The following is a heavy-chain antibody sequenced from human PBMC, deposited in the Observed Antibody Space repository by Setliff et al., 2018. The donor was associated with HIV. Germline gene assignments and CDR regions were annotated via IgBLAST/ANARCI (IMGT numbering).Heavy chain of an antibody. V-gene: IGHV1-46*01. J-gene: IGHJ6*02. CDR1: GYTFTSDY. D-gene: IGHD5-18*01. CDR3: ARVVPPGGQLWSLGDYYGMDV. CDR2: INPAGNPT. Sequence: ASVKVSCKASGYTFTSDYIHWVRQAPGQGLEWMGIINPAGNPTSYAQKFQGRLTMTRDTSTNTVYMELSSLRSEDTAVYYCARVVPPGGQLWSLGDYYGMDVWGQGTTVTVSS.